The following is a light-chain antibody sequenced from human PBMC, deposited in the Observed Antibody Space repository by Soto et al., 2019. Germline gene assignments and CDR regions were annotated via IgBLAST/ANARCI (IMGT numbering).Light chain of an antibody. Sequence: QSALTQPRSVSGSPGQSVTISCTRTSSDVDNYNNVSWYQQHPGKAPKLLIYDVNKRPSGVPYRFSGSKSGNTASLTISGLQAGDEADYYCASYRSSFTLDVFGTGTKVTVL. J-gene: IGLJ1*01. CDR1: SSDVDNYNN. CDR2: DVN. V-gene: IGLV2-11*01. CDR3: ASYRSSFTLDV.